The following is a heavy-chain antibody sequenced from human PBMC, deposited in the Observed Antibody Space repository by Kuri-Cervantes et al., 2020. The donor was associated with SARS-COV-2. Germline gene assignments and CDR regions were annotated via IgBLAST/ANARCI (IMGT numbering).Heavy chain of an antibody. V-gene: IGHV3-33*01. J-gene: IGHJ4*02. CDR1: GFTFSSYG. D-gene: IGHD2-2*01. Sequence: LTCAASGFTFSSYGMHWVRQAPGKGLEWVAVIWYDGSNKYYADSVKGRFTISRDNSKNTLYLQMNSLRAEDTAVYYCARDLVPAAMLDYWGQGTLVTVSS. CDR3: ARDLVPAAMLDY. CDR2: IWYDGSNK.